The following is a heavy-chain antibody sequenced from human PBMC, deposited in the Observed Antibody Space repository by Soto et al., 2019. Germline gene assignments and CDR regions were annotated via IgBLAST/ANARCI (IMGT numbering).Heavy chain of an antibody. J-gene: IGHJ4*02. CDR1: GGSISRGSYY. CDR2: IYYSGST. V-gene: IGHV4-39*01. D-gene: IGHD6-13*01. Sequence: TLSLTCTVSGGSISRGSYYWGWIRQPPGKGLEWIGSIYYSGSTYYNPSLKSRVTISVDTSKNQFSLKLSSVTAADTAVYYCSMTRIAAAGYDYWGQGTLVTVSS. CDR3: SMTRIAAAGYDY.